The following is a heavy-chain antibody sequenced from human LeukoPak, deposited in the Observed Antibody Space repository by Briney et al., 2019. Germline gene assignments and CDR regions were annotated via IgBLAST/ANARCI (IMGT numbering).Heavy chain of an antibody. CDR1: GGSFSGYY. J-gene: IGHJ4*02. CDR2: INHSGST. Sequence: PSETLSLTCAVYGGSFSGYYWSWIRQPPGKGLEWIGEINHSGSTNYNPSLKSRVTISVDTSKNQFSLKLSSVTAADTAVYYCARRPTSIAGSLFDYWGQGTLVTVSS. CDR3: ARRPTSIAGSLFDY. V-gene: IGHV4-34*01. D-gene: IGHD6-6*01.